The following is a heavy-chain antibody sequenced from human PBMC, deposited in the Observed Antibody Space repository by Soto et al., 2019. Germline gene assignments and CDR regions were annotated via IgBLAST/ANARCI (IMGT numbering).Heavy chain of an antibody. V-gene: IGHV4-59*01. CDR3: AREGYYYDSSGYFRGYYYGMDV. D-gene: IGHD3-22*01. CDR2: IYYSGST. CDR1: GGSISSYY. Sequence: SETLSLTCTVSGGSISSYYWSWIRQPPGTGLEWIGYIYYSGSTNYNPSLKSRVTISVDTSKNQFSLKLSSVTAADTAVYYCAREGYYYDSSGYFRGYYYGMDVWGQGTTVTVSS. J-gene: IGHJ6*02.